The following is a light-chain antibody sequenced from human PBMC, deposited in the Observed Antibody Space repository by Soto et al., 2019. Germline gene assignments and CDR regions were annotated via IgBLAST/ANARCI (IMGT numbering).Light chain of an antibody. CDR3: QQYNNWPAIT. CDR1: QGIGDT. J-gene: IGKJ5*01. CDR2: GAS. Sequence: EVVMTQSPATLSVSPGEGVSLSCRGSQGIGDTLAWYQHKPGQTPRLLIYGASTRATGIPARFSGSGSETEFTLTISSLQSADFAIYYCQQYNNWPAITFGQGTRLEIK. V-gene: IGKV3-15*01.